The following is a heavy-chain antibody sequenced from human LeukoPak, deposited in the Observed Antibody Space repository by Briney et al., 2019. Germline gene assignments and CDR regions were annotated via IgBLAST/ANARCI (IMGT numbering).Heavy chain of an antibody. CDR2: ISGSGGST. J-gene: IGHJ4*02. CDR1: GFTFSSYA. V-gene: IGHV3-23*01. CDR3: AKEATMVRGVIITGFDY. Sequence: GGSLRLSCAASGFTFSSYAMSWVRQAPGKGLEWVSAISGSGGSTYYADSVKGRFTISRDNSKNTLYLQMNSLRAEDTAVYYCAKEATMVRGVIITGFDYWGQGTLVTVSS. D-gene: IGHD3-10*01.